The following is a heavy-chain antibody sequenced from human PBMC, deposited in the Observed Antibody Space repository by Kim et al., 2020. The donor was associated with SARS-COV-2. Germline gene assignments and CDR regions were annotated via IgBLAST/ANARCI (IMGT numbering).Heavy chain of an antibody. CDR3: ASAARWLVGYFDY. CDR1: GGTFSSYA. J-gene: IGHJ4*02. V-gene: IGHV1-69*13. CDR2: IIPIFGTA. Sequence: SVKVSCKASGGTFSSYAISWVRQAPGQGLEWMGGIIPIFGTANYAQKFQGRVTITADESTSTAYMELSSLRSEDTAVYYCASAARWLVGYFDYWGQGTLVTVSS. D-gene: IGHD6-6*01.